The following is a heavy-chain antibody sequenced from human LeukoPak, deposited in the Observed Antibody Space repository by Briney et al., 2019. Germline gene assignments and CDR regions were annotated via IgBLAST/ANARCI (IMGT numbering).Heavy chain of an antibody. Sequence: GSSEKVSCKASGDTFTSYGISWVRQAPGQGLEWMGWISAYNGNTNYAQKLQGRVTMTTDTSTSTAYMELRSLRSDDTAVYYCASGRFAGYHYYYMHVWGKGTTVTVSS. CDR2: ISAYNGNT. CDR1: GDTFTSYG. CDR3: ASGRFAGYHYYYMHV. J-gene: IGHJ6*03. D-gene: IGHD1-26*01. V-gene: IGHV1-18*01.